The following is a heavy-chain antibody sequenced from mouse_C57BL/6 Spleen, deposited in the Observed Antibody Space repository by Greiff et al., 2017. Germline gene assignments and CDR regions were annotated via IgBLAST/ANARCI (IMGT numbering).Heavy chain of an antibody. CDR2: ISDGGSYT. D-gene: IGHD1-1*01. CDR1: GFTFSSYA. V-gene: IGHV5-4*01. J-gene: IGHJ4*01. CDR3: ARDVLLYYAMDY. Sequence: EVKVVESGGGLVKPGGSLKLSCAASGFTFSSYAMSWVRQTPVKRLEWVATISDGGSYTYYPDNVKGRFTISRDNAKNNLYLQMSHLKSEDTAMYYCARDVLLYYAMDYWGQGTSVTVSS.